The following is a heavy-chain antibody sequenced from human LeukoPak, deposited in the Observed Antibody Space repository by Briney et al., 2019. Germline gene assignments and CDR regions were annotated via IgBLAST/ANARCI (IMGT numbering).Heavy chain of an antibody. CDR2: IYSGDNT. CDR3: AGRRVLDASFDY. CDR1: GFTVSNNY. Sequence: PGGSLRPSCAASGFTVSNNYMSWVRQAPGKGLEWVSVIYSGDNTYYVESVKGRFTISRDNSKNTLFLQMNRLRAGDTAVYYCAGRRVLDASFDYWGQGTLVTVSS. V-gene: IGHV3-66*02. D-gene: IGHD3-16*01. J-gene: IGHJ4*02.